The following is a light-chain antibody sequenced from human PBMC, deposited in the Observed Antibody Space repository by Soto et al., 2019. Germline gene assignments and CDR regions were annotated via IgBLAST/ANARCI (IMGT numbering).Light chain of an antibody. CDR1: QGISSY. CDR3: QQLNSYLFT. CDR2: AAS. Sequence: DIQLTQSPSFLSASVGDRVTITCRASQGISSYLAWYQQKPGKAPKLLIYAASTLQSGVPSRFSGSGSGTEFTLTISSLQPEDSATYHCQQLNSYLFTFGPGTKVDIK. J-gene: IGKJ3*01. V-gene: IGKV1-9*01.